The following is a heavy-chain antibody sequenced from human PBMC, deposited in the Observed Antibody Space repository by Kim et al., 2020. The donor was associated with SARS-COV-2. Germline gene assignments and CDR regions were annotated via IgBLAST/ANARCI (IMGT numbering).Heavy chain of an antibody. CDR3: ARASYGDYEFDY. D-gene: IGHD4-17*01. V-gene: IGHV4-59*01. CDR1: GGSISSYY. CDR2: IYYSGST. Sequence: SETLSLTCTVSGGSISSYYWSWIRQPPGKGLEWIGYIYYSGSTNYNPSLKSRVTISVDTSKNQFSLKLSSVTAADTAVYYCARASYGDYEFDYWGQGTLVTVSS. J-gene: IGHJ4*02.